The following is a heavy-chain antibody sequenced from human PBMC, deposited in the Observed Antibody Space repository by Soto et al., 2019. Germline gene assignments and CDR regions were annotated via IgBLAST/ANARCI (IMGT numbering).Heavy chain of an antibody. CDR3: ARDQLEGNWFDP. V-gene: IGHV4-39*07. CDR1: GDSITSSSHY. CDR2: IYYDGNT. J-gene: IGHJ5*02. Sequence: SETLSLTCTVSGDSITSSSHYWGWIRQPPGKGLECIANIYYDGNTYYNPSLKSRVTISVDKSKNQFSLKLSSVTAADTAVYYCARDQLEGNWFDPWGQGTLVTVSS. D-gene: IGHD1-1*01.